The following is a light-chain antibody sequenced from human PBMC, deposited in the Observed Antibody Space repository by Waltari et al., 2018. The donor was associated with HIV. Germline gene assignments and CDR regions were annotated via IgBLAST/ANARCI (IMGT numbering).Light chain of an antibody. Sequence: DIVVTQSPESLAVSLGERATINCKSSQSVLYTSNNKNYLAWYQKKPGQPPKLLIYWASTRESGVPDRFSGSGSGTDFTLTISSLQAEDVAVYYCQQYDEIPYNFGHGTRVEI. CDR2: WAS. J-gene: IGKJ2*01. CDR3: QQYDEIPYN. V-gene: IGKV4-1*01. CDR1: QSVLYTSNNKNY.